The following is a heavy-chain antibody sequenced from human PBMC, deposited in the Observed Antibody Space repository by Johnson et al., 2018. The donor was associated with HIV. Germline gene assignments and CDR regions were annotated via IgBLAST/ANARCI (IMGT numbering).Heavy chain of an antibody. CDR2: ISWNSGSI. CDR1: GFTFDDYA. Sequence: VQLVESGGGLVQPGRSLRLSCAASGFTFDDYAMHWVRQAPGKGLEWVSGISWNSGSIGYADSVKGRFTISRDNAKNSLYLQMNSLRAEDTALYYCAKDRKGSSSWLRLRRTHAFDIWGQGTMVTVSS. J-gene: IGHJ3*02. D-gene: IGHD6-13*01. CDR3: AKDRKGSSSWLRLRRTHAFDI. V-gene: IGHV3-9*01.